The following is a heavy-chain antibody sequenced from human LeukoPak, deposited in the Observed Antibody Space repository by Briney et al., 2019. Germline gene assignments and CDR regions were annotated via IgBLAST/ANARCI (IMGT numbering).Heavy chain of an antibody. Sequence: GESLKISCKGSGYSFTTYWIGWVRQMPGKGLEWMGIIYPGDSDTRYSPSFQGQVTISADKSISTAYLQWSSLKASDTAMYYCARQCSNYVGWFDPWGQGTLVTVSS. V-gene: IGHV5-51*01. J-gene: IGHJ5*02. CDR3: ARQCSNYVGWFDP. CDR2: IYPGDSDT. D-gene: IGHD4-11*01. CDR1: GYSFTTYW.